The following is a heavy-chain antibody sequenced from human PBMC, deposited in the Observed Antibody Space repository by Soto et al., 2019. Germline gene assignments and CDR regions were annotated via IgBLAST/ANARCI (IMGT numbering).Heavy chain of an antibody. CDR2: IVVGNGNT. Sequence: ASVKVSCKASGFTFSTSTIQWLRQTRGHRLEWIGWIVVGNGNTNFAQNLRQRVTFSRDMSTSTAYMELSSLRSDDTAMYYCATASAGYTFGFDLWGQGSLVTVSS. D-gene: IGHD6-13*01. J-gene: IGHJ4*02. CDR3: ATASAGYTFGFDL. CDR1: GFTFSTST. V-gene: IGHV1-58*02.